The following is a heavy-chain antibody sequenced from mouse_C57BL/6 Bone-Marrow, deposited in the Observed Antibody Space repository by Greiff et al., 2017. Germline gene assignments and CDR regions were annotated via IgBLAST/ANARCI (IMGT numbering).Heavy chain of an antibody. D-gene: IGHD1-1*01. CDR1: GFSLSTFGMG. CDR3: ARPSYYYGRHFDV. J-gene: IGHJ1*03. V-gene: IGHV8-8*01. CDR2: IWWDDDQ. Sequence: QVTLKESGPGILQPSQTLSLTCSFSGFSLSTFGMGVGWIRQPSGKGLVCLAHIWWDDDQYYNPALKSRLPISKDTSKNQVILKIANVDTADTATYYCARPSYYYGRHFDVWGTGTTVTVSS.